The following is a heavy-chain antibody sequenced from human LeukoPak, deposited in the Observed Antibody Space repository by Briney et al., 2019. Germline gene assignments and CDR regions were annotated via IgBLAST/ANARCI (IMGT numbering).Heavy chain of an antibody. CDR2: ISPTNGDT. J-gene: IGHJ6*02. CDR3: ARVLEWQQPYYYYYGMDV. CDR1: GYIFTANY. Sequence: GASVKVSCKTSGYIFTANYIHWVRQAPGQGLEWMGWISPTNGDTRYAQKFQGRVAMTRDTSISTGYMELSRLRSEDTAVYYCARVLEWQQPYYYYYGMDVWGQGTTVTVSS. D-gene: IGHD3-3*01. V-gene: IGHV1-2*02.